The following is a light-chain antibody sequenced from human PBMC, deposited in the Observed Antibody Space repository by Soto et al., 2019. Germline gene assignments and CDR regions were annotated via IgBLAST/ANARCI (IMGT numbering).Light chain of an antibody. J-gene: IGKJ4*01. CDR1: QSVSRY. CDR2: DAS. CDR3: QQHRDWPLT. Sequence: EIVLTQSPATLSLSPGERATLSCRASQSVSRYLDWYQQKPGQAPRLLIYDASNRATGIPARFSGSGSGTEFTLTISSLEPEDFAVYYCQQHRDWPLTFGGGTKVEIK. V-gene: IGKV3-11*01.